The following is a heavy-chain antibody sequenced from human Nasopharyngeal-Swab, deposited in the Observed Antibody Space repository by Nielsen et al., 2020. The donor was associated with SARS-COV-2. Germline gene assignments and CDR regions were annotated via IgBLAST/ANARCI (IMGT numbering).Heavy chain of an antibody. Sequence: SETLSLTCTVPGGSISSSSYYWGWIRQPPGKGLEWIGSIYYSGSTYYNPSLKSRVTISVDTSKNQFSLKLSSVTAADTAVYYCAILPGRPITIFGVVDAFDIWGQGTMVTVSS. CDR1: GGSISSSSYY. V-gene: IGHV4-39*01. J-gene: IGHJ3*02. CDR3: AILPGRPITIFGVVDAFDI. CDR2: IYYSGST. D-gene: IGHD3-3*01.